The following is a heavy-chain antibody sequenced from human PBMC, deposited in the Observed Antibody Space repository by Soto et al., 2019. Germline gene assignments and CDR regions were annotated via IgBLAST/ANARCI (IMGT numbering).Heavy chain of an antibody. J-gene: IGHJ4*02. CDR3: ARDRNWNGYDY. D-gene: IGHD1-1*01. CDR2: LIPIFGTA. Sequence: QVQLVQSGAEVKKPGSSVKVSCKASGGTFSSYAISWVRQAPGQGLEWMGGLIPIFGTANYAQKFQGSVTITAEESPSTAYMELSSQRSEDTAVYYCARDRNWNGYDYWGQGTLVTVSA. V-gene: IGHV1-69*12. CDR1: GGTFSSYA.